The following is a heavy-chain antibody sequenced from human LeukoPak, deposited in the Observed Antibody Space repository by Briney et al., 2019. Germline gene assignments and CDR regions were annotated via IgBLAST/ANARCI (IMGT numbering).Heavy chain of an antibody. CDR2: INSDGTST. V-gene: IGHV3-74*01. J-gene: IGHJ6*02. CDR3: AKDRGDYFDSSGFAYYGLGV. CDR1: GYTFSSYW. D-gene: IGHD3-22*01. Sequence: GGSLRLSCAASGYTFSSYWMHWVRQAPGKGLVWVSRINSDGTSTTYADSVKGRFTISRDNPMNTLSLQMNSLRAEDTAVYYCAKDRGDYFDSSGFAYYGLGVWGQGTTVTVSS.